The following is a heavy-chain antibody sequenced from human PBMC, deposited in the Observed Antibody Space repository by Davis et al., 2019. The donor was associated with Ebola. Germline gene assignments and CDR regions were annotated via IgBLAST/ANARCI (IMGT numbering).Heavy chain of an antibody. D-gene: IGHD1-26*01. V-gene: IGHV4-61*01. CDR2: VSDSGST. CDR3: ARGYSGWFDP. CDR1: GGSVSSGSYY. Sequence: MPSETLSLTCTVSGGSVSSGSYYWSWIRQPPGKGLEWIGYVSDSGSTNYNPSLRSRVTILVDTSKNQFSLKLSSVTAADTAVYYCARGYSGWFDPWGQGTLVTVSS. J-gene: IGHJ5*02.